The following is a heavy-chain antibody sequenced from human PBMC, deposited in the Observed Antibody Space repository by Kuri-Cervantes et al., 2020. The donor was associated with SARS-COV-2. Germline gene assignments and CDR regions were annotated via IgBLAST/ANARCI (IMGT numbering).Heavy chain of an antibody. CDR3: ARSFTVRGAYFDY. CDR1: GGSISSSSYY. Sequence: ESLKISCTVSGGSISSSSYYWGWIRQPPGKGLEWIGSIYYSGSTYYNPSLKSRVTISVDTSKNQFSLKLSSVTAADTAVYYCARSFTVRGAYFDYWGQGTLVTVSS. D-gene: IGHD3-10*01. CDR2: IYYSGST. J-gene: IGHJ4*02. V-gene: IGHV4-39*07.